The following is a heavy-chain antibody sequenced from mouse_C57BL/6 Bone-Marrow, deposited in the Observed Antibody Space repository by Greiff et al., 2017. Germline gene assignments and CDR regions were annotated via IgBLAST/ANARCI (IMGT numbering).Heavy chain of an antibody. CDR3: ARSYGDDGYTVDY. D-gene: IGHD2-2*01. V-gene: IGHV1-64*01. CDR2: MHPNGGSP. CDR1: GYTFTNYW. Sequence: QVQLQQPGAELVKPGASVKLSCKASGYTFTNYWMHWVKQRPGQGLEWIGMMHPNGGSPDYNEKFKSEATLSVDKSSRTAYMEHSRLTSEDSAVYDCARSYGDDGYTVDYWGQGTSVTVSS. J-gene: IGHJ4*01.